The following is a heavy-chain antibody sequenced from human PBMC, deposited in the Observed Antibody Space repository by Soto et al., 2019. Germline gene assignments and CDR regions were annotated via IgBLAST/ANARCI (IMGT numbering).Heavy chain of an antibody. J-gene: IGHJ5*02. CDR2: IYYSGST. V-gene: IGHV4-39*01. Sequence: SETLSLTCTVSCGSISSSSYYWGWIRQPPGKGLEWIGSIYYSGSTYYNPSLKSRVTISVDTSKNQLSLKLSSVTAADTAAYYCAKFRTNWFDPWGQGTLVTVSS. CDR1: CGSISSSSYY. CDR3: AKFRTNWFDP.